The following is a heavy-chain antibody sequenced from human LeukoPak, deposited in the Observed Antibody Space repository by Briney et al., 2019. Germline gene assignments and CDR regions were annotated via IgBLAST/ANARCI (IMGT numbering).Heavy chain of an antibody. D-gene: IGHD2-2*03. V-gene: IGHV4-59*12. J-gene: IGHJ4*02. CDR3: ARAPAGYCSSTSCPHFDY. Sequence: SETLSLTCTVSGGSISSYYWSWIRQPPGKGLEWIGYIYYSGSTNYNPSLKSRVTISVDTSKNQFSLKLSSVTAADTAVYYCARAPAGYCSSTSCPHFDYWGQGTLVTVSS. CDR1: GGSISSYY. CDR2: IYYSGST.